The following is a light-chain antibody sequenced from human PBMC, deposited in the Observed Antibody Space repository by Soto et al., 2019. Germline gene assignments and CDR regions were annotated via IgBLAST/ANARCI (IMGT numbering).Light chain of an antibody. CDR2: GAS. V-gene: IGKV3-20*01. J-gene: IGKJ1*01. CDR1: QNVNNR. CDR3: QQFHISRT. Sequence: EILLTQSPGSLSVFPGERASLSCRASQNVNNRLAWYQQTPGQAPRLLIYGASTRATGIPVRFSGSASGTEFTLTITGLEPEDFAVYYCQQFHISRTFGQGTKVDIK.